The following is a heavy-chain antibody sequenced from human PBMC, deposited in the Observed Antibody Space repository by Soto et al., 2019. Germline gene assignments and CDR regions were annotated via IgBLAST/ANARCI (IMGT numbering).Heavy chain of an antibody. CDR3: ARAPDSSGYPHQYYFDY. D-gene: IGHD3-22*01. CDR1: GGSISSSNW. V-gene: IGHV4-4*02. J-gene: IGHJ4*02. Sequence: PSETLSLTCAVSGGSISSSNWWSWVRQPPGKGLEWIGEIYHSGSTNYNPSLKSRVTKSVDKSKNQFSLKLSSVTAADTAVYYCARAPDSSGYPHQYYFDYWGQGTLVTVSS. CDR2: IYHSGST.